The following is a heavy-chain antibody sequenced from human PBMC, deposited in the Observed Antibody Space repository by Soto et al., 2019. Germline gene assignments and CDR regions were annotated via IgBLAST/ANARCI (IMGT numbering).Heavy chain of an antibody. D-gene: IGHD3-22*01. CDR1: GGSISSSSYY. CDR2: IYYSGST. V-gene: IGHV4-61*01. Sequence: SETLSLTCTVSGGSISSSSYYWGWIRQPPGKGLEWIGYIYYSGSTNYNPSLKSRVTLSVDTSKNQFSLKLSSVTAADTAVYYCARDPYYYDSSGYYVEAFDIWGQGTMVTVSS. CDR3: ARDPYYYDSSGYYVEAFDI. J-gene: IGHJ3*02.